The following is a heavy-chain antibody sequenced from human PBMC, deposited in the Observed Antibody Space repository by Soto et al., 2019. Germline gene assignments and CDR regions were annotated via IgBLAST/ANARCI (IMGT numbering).Heavy chain of an antibody. CDR2: INHSGST. CDR3: ARGVPNFWGRNWFDP. CDR1: GGSFSGYY. D-gene: IGHD7-27*01. V-gene: IGHV4-34*01. Sequence: QVQLQQWGAGLLKPSETLSLTCAVYGGSFSGYYWSWIRQPPAKGLEWIGEINHSGSTNYNPSLRSRVTISVDTSQNQFSLKLSSVTAADTAVYYCARGVPNFWGRNWFDPWGQGTLVTVSS. J-gene: IGHJ5*02.